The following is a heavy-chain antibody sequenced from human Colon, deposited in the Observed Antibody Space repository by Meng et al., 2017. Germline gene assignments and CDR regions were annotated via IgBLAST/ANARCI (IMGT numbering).Heavy chain of an antibody. J-gene: IGHJ4*02. CDR3: ARGPNGGYCSGGSCYRFDH. D-gene: IGHD2-15*01. Sequence: GSLRLSCTVSGGSISSYYWSWIRQPPGKGLEWIGYIYDSGSTNYNSSLKSRVTISVDTSKNQFSLRVSSVTAADTAVYYCARGPNGGYCSGGSCYRFDHWGQGTLVTVSS. CDR1: GGSISSYY. CDR2: IYDSGST. V-gene: IGHV4-59*01.